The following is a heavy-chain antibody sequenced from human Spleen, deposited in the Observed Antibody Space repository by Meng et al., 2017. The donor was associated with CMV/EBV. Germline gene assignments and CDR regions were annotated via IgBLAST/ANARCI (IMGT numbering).Heavy chain of an antibody. D-gene: IGHD4-17*01. V-gene: IGHV3-21*01. CDR1: GFIFSDYY. Sequence: GESLKISCAASGFIFSDYYMNWVRQAPGKGLEWVSSISSSSSYIYYADSVKGRFTISRDNAKNSLYLQMNSLRAEDTAVYYCARDLLDERTTVTPFDAFDIWGQGTMVTVSS. CDR3: ARDLLDERTTVTPFDAFDI. CDR2: ISSSSSYI. J-gene: IGHJ3*02.